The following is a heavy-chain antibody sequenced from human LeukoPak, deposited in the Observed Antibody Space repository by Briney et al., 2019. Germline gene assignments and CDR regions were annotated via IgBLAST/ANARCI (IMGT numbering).Heavy chain of an antibody. Sequence: GASVKVSCKASGYTFTSYYMHWVRQAPAQGLEWMGIINPSGGSTSYAQKFQGRVTMTRDMSTSTVYMELSSLRSEDTAVYYCARGGGAYYFDYWGQGTLVTVSS. V-gene: IGHV1-46*01. J-gene: IGHJ4*02. CDR3: ARGGGAYYFDY. CDR2: INPSGGST. CDR1: GYTFTSYY. D-gene: IGHD3-16*01.